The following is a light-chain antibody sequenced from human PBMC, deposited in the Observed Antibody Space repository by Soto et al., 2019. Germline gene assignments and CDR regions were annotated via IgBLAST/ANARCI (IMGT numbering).Light chain of an antibody. V-gene: IGKV1-39*01. J-gene: IGKJ1*01. Sequence: DIQMTQSPSSLSASVGDRFIITCRASQSISNHLNWYQQKPGKAPKLLIFAASSLQSGVPSRFSGSRSGPDFTLTINSLQPEDFATYYCQQSYSSPPTFGQGTK. CDR3: QQSYSSPPT. CDR2: AAS. CDR1: QSISNH.